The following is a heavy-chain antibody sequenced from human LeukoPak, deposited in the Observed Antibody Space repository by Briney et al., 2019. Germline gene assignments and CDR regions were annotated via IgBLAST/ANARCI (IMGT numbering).Heavy chain of an antibody. D-gene: IGHD2-2*01. J-gene: IGHJ4*02. V-gene: IGHV3-64D*09. CDR3: VKDLLGYCSSTSCYATGPFDY. CDR2: ISSNGGST. Sequence: PGGSLRLSCSASGFTFSSYAMYWVRQAPGKGLEYVSGISSNGGSTYYADSVQGRFTISRDDSKNTLYLQMSSLRAEDTALYYCVKDLLGYCSSTSCYATGPFDYWGQGTLVTVSS. CDR1: GFTFSSYA.